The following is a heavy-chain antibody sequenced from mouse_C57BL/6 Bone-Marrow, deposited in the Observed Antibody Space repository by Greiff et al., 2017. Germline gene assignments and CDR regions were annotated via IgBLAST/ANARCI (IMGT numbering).Heavy chain of an antibody. D-gene: IGHD2-5*01. Sequence: DVKLVESGGGLVKPGGSLKLSCAASGFTFSSYAMSWVRQTPEKRLEWVATISDGGSYTYYPDNVKGRFTISRDNAKNNLYLQMSHLKSADTAMYCCASDGVYYSNSFDYWGQGTTLTVSS. CDR3: ASDGVYYSNSFDY. CDR1: GFTFSSYA. J-gene: IGHJ2*01. V-gene: IGHV5-4*03. CDR2: ISDGGSYT.